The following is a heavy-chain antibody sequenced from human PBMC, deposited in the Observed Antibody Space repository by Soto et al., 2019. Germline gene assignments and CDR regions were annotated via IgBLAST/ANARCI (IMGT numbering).Heavy chain of an antibody. J-gene: IGHJ6*02. D-gene: IGHD2-2*01. CDR2: IIPIFGTA. Sequence: QVQLVQSGAEVKKPGSSVKVSCKASGGTFSSYAISWVRQAPGQGLERMGGIIPIFGTANYAQKFQGRVTITADKSTSTAYMELSSLRSEDTAVYYCARGTIVVVPAAVGGYYGMDVWGQGTTVTVSS. CDR3: ARGTIVVVPAAVGGYYGMDV. V-gene: IGHV1-69*06. CDR1: GGTFSSYA.